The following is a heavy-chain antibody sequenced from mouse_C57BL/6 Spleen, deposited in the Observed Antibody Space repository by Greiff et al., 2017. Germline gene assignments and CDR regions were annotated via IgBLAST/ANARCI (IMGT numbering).Heavy chain of an antibody. V-gene: IGHV1-82*01. CDR3: TRNWVAMDY. Sequence: VQLQQSGPELVKPGASVKISCKASGYAFSSSWMNWVKQRPGTGLEWIGRIYPGDGDTNYNGKFKGKATLTADKSSSTAYMQLSKLTSEDSAVYFCTRNWVAMDYWGQGTSVTVAA. CDR1: GYAFSSSW. D-gene: IGHD4-1*01. CDR2: IYPGDGDT. J-gene: IGHJ4*01.